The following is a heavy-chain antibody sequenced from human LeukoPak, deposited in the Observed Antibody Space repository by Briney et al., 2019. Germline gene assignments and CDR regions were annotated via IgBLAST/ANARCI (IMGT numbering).Heavy chain of an antibody. J-gene: IGHJ4*02. CDR2: ISGSGGST. D-gene: IGHD2-2*01. Sequence: GGSLRLSCAASGFTFSSYAMSWVRQAPGKGLEWVSAISGSGGSTYYADSVKDRFTISRDNSKNTLYLQMNSLRAEDTAVYYCAKDIVVVPAYLDYWGQGTLVTVSS. V-gene: IGHV3-23*01. CDR3: AKDIVVVPAYLDY. CDR1: GFTFSSYA.